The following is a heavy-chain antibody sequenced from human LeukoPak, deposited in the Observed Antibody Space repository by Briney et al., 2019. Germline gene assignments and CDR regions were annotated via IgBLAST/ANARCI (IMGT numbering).Heavy chain of an antibody. D-gene: IGHD4-17*01. Sequence: SETLSLTCAVYGGSFSGYYWGWIRQPPGKGLEWIGEINHSGSTNYNPSLKSRVTISVDTSKNQFSLKLSSVTAADTAVYYCASWSAYGDYIDYWGQGTLVTVSS. V-gene: IGHV4-34*01. CDR3: ASWSAYGDYIDY. CDR2: INHSGST. J-gene: IGHJ4*02. CDR1: GGSFSGYY.